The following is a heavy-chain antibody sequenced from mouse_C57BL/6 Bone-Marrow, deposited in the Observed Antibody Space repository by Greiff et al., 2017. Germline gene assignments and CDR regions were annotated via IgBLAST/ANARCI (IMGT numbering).Heavy chain of an antibody. Sequence: QVQLQQPGAELVRPGTSVKLSCKASGYTFTSYWMYWVKQRPGQGLEWIGVIDPSDSYTNYTQQFKGKATLTVDTSYSTAYMQRSSLTSEDSAVYYCARWGTTVPYAYWGQGTLVTVSA. J-gene: IGHJ3*01. V-gene: IGHV1-59*01. D-gene: IGHD1-1*01. CDR2: IDPSDSYT. CDR3: ARWGTTVPYAY. CDR1: GYTFTSYW.